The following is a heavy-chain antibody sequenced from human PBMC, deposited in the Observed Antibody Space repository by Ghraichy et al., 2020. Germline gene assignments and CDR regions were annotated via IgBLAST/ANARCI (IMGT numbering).Heavy chain of an antibody. V-gene: IGHV3-7*03. Sequence: GGSLRLSCAASGFTFSSYWMSWVRQAPGKGLEWVANIKQDGSEKYYVDSVKGRFTISRDNAKNSLYLQMNSLRAEDTAVYYCARDGIAVAGIKNYYYYYMDVWGKGTTVTVSS. CDR3: ARDGIAVAGIKNYYYYYMDV. D-gene: IGHD6-19*01. J-gene: IGHJ6*03. CDR1: GFTFSSYW. CDR2: IKQDGSEK.